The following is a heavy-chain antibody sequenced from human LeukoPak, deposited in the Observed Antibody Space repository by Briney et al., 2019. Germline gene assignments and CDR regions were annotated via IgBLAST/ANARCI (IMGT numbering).Heavy chain of an antibody. Sequence: KPGGSLRLSCAASGFTFDDYYMSWIRQAPGKGLEWVSYISSSGSTIYYADSVKGRFTISRDNAKNSLYLQMNSLRAEDTAVYYCARNIPSSWSWGWFDPWGQGTLLTVSS. CDR1: GFTFDDYY. D-gene: IGHD6-13*01. CDR2: ISSSGSTI. CDR3: ARNIPSSWSWGWFDP. J-gene: IGHJ5*02. V-gene: IGHV3-11*01.